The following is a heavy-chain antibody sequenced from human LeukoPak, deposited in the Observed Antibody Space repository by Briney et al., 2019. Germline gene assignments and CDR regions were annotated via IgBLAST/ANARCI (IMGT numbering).Heavy chain of an antibody. J-gene: IGHJ4*02. Sequence: PGGSLRVSCAAPGFTFSNYAMHWVCQAPGKGVEFVSAITTNGGTTYYANSVQGRFTISRDNSKNTLYLHMGSLRAEDMAVYYCARGYVLLDYWGRGTLVTDSS. CDR1: GFTFSNYA. CDR3: ARGYVLLDY. V-gene: IGHV3-64*01. CDR2: ITTNGGTT. D-gene: IGHD1-14*01.